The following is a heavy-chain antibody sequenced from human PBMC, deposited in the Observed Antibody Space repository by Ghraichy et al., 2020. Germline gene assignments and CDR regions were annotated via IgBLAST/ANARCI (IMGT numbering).Heavy chain of an antibody. CDR3: AKDHAWYYDFWSGYHSPYYFDY. D-gene: IGHD3-3*01. CDR1: GFTFSSYA. CDR2: ISGSGGST. V-gene: IGHV3-23*01. Sequence: GSLRLSCAASGFTFSSYAMSWVRQAPGKGLEWVSAISGSGGSTYYADSVKGRFTISRDNSKNTLYLQMNSLRAEDTAVYYCAKDHAWYYDFWSGYHSPYYFDYWGQGTLVNVSS. J-gene: IGHJ4*02.